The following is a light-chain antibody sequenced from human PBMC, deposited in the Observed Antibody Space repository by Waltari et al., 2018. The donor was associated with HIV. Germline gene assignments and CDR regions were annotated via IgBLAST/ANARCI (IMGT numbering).Light chain of an antibody. Sequence: SYELTQPPSVSVSPGQTARITCSGDALPTRYSYWYQHKPGHAPVLVIYKDNKRPSGSTERFSGSSSGTMATLTISGAQVEDEADYYCYSTDNNGDRGVFGGGTKVSVL. CDR1: ALPTRY. CDR3: YSTDNNGDRGV. V-gene: IGLV3-10*01. J-gene: IGLJ2*01. CDR2: KDN.